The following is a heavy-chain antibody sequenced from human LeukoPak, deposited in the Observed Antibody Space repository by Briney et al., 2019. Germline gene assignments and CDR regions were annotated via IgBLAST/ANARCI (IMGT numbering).Heavy chain of an antibody. Sequence: ASVKVSCKASGYTFTSYDINWVRQATGQGLEWMGWMNPNSGNTGYAQKFQGRVTMTEDTSTDTAYMELSSLRSEDTAVYYCATAVGEWEPFDYWGQGTLVTVSS. D-gene: IGHD1-26*01. J-gene: IGHJ4*02. CDR3: ATAVGEWEPFDY. CDR2: MNPNSGNT. V-gene: IGHV1-8*02. CDR1: GYTFTSYD.